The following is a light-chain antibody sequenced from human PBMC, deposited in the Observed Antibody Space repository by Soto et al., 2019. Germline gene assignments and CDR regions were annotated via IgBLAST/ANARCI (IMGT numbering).Light chain of an antibody. CDR2: DAS. V-gene: IGKV1-5*01. J-gene: IGKJ4*01. CDR1: QSISSS. CDR3: QQYYTYYSLT. Sequence: DIPMTQSPSTLSASVGNRVTITCRASQSISSSLAWYQQKLGRAPRLLIYDASSIDHGDPSRFRGGGYWTAFTLIISSLQPADFVTYYCQQYYTYYSLTFGGGTKVDIK.